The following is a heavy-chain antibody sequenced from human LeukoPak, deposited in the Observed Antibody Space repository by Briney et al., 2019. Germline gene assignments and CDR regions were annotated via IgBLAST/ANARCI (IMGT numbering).Heavy chain of an antibody. J-gene: IGHJ6*02. D-gene: IGHD2-2*01. CDR2: ISYDGSND. CDR1: GFTFSSYG. CDR3: AKGQGLYAPLRNYGMGV. Sequence: GGSLRLSCAAPGFTFSSYGMNWVRRAPGKGLEWVAAISYDGSNDFYADSVKGRFTISRDNSKNTLYLQMNSLRAEDTALYYCAKGQGLYAPLRNYGMGVWGQGTTVTVSS. V-gene: IGHV3-30*18.